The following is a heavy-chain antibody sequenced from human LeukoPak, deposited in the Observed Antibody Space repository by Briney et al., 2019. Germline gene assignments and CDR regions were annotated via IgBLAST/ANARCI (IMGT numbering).Heavy chain of an antibody. V-gene: IGHV4-34*01. Sequence: SETLSLTCAVYGGSFSGYYWSWIRQPPGKGLEWIGEINHSGSTNYNPSLKSRVTISVDTSKNQFSLKLSSVTAADTAVYYCARGPHYYDSSGYYYPLDYWGQGTLVTVSS. CDR1: GGSFSGYY. CDR3: ARGPHYYDSSGYYYPLDY. D-gene: IGHD3-22*01. CDR2: INHSGST. J-gene: IGHJ4*02.